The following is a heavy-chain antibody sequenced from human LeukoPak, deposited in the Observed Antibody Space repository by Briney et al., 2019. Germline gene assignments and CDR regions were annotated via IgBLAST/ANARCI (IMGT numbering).Heavy chain of an antibody. J-gene: IGHJ4*02. Sequence: ASVKVSCKDPRYTFTKYNISWVRQAPGQGLEWMGWINTDNGNTDYAESLQGRVTMTRDTSTSTAYMDLRLLASDDTAIYYSAREMTAVTIALDYWGQGTLVTVSS. V-gene: IGHV1-18*01. D-gene: IGHD4-17*01. CDR1: RYTFTKYN. CDR2: INTDNGNT. CDR3: AREMTAVTIALDY.